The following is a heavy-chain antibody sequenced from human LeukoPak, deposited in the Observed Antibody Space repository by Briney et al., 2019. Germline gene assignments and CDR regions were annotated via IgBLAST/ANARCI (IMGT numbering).Heavy chain of an antibody. D-gene: IGHD5-24*01. J-gene: IGHJ4*02. V-gene: IGHV5-51*01. CDR1: GYTFTKYG. CDR3: TRHAGRWLAPDH. CDR2: IYPTDSNP. Sequence: GESLKISCKGSGYTFTKYGIGWVRQMPGKGLEWMGIIYPTDSNPRYSPSFQGQVTISVDKSMSTAYLQWSSLKASDTAMYYCTRHAGRWLAPDHWGQGTLVTVPS.